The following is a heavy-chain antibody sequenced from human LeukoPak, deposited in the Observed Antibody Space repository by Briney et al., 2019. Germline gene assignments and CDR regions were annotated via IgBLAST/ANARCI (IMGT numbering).Heavy chain of an antibody. CDR2: IYYSGTT. Sequence: PSETLSHTCTVSGGSISPLYWSWIRQPPGKGLEFIGYIYYSGTTNYNPSLKSRVTLSVDTSKNQFSLKLSSVTAADTAVYYCARGGVAAKYYFDYWGQGTLVTVSS. CDR3: ARGGVAAKYYFDY. J-gene: IGHJ4*02. V-gene: IGHV4-59*11. CDR1: GGSISPLY. D-gene: IGHD3-10*01.